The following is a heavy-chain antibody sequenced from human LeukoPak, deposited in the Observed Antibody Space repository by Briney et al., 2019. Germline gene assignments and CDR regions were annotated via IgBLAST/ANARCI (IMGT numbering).Heavy chain of an antibody. D-gene: IGHD3-10*01. J-gene: IGHJ4*02. CDR3: ARDPEIRFGELLLKDPFDY. V-gene: IGHV3-21*01. Sequence: GGSLRLSCAASGFTFSSYSMNWVRQAPGKGLEWASSISSSSSYIYYADSVKGRFTISRDNAKNSLYLQMNSLRAEDTAVYYCARDPEIRFGELLLKDPFDYWGQGTLVTVSS. CDR2: ISSSSSYI. CDR1: GFTFSSYS.